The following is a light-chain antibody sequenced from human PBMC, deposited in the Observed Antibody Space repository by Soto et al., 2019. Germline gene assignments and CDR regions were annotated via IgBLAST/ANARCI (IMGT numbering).Light chain of an antibody. V-gene: IGLV2-14*01. CDR1: SSDVGDYNF. J-gene: IGLJ1*01. CDR3: SSYTSSTTRGIYV. Sequence: QSALTQPASVSGSPGQSIIISCTGTSSDVGDYNFVSWYQQHPGKAPKLMIYEVSNRPSGVSNRFSGSKSGNTASLTISGLHAEDEADYYCSSYTSSTTRGIYVFGTGTKLTVL. CDR2: EVS.